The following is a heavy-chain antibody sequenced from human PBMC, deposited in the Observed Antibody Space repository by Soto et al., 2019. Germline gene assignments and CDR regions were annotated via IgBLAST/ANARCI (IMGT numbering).Heavy chain of an antibody. D-gene: IGHD1-7*01. CDR1: GFTFSSFG. CDR3: VSDPHGITGFVY. Sequence: GALRLSCAVSGFTFSSFGMNWVRQAPGKGLEWISFIDSSGTTRHYADSVKGRFTISRDNVQNSLYLQMNSLRDEDTAVYFCVSDPHGITGFVYWGHGTQVTVSS. V-gene: IGHV3-48*02. J-gene: IGHJ4*01. CDR2: IDSSGTTR.